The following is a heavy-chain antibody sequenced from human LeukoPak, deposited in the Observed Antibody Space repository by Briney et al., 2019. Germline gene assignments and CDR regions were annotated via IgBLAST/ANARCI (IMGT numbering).Heavy chain of an antibody. Sequence: GGSLRLSCAASGFTFSSYSMNWVRQAPGKGLEWVSSISSSSSCIYYADSVKGRFTISRDNAKNSLYLQMNSLRAEDTAVYYCARGIAAAGTWAFDIWGQGTMVTVSS. D-gene: IGHD6-13*01. CDR2: ISSSSSCI. J-gene: IGHJ3*02. CDR3: ARGIAAAGTWAFDI. CDR1: GFTFSSYS. V-gene: IGHV3-21*01.